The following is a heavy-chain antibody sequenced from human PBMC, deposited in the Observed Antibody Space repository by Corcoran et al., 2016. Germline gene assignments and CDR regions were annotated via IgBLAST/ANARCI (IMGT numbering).Heavy chain of an antibody. CDR2: IYPGGSDT. CDR1: GYSFTSYW. CDR3: ARLRGYSYGSGYFDY. V-gene: IGHV5-51*01. J-gene: IGHJ4*02. D-gene: IGHD5-18*01. Sequence: EVQLVQSGAEVKKPGESLKISCKGSGYSFTSYWIGWVRQMPGKGLEWMGIIYPGGSDTRYSPSFQGHVTISADKSLSTAYLQWGSLKASEPAVDYCARLRGYSYGSGYFDYWGQGTLLTVS.